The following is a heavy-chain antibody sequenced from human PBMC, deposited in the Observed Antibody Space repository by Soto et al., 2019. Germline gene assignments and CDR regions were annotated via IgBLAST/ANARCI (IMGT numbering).Heavy chain of an antibody. CDR1: GFTFSSYS. CDR3: AKVSSGYAQTHFDY. CDR2: ISGSGVST. V-gene: IGHV3-23*01. D-gene: IGHD5-12*01. Sequence: PGGSLRLSGAASGFTFSSYSISWVRQAPWKGLEWVSAISGSGVSTYYADSVKGRFTISRDNSKNTLYLQMNSLRAEDTAVYYCAKVSSGYAQTHFDYWGQRTLVPFCS. J-gene: IGHJ4*02.